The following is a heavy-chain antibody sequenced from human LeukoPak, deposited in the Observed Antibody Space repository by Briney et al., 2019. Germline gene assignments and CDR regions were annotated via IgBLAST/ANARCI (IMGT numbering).Heavy chain of an antibody. CDR2: INDSGST. CDR1: GGSFSGYY. V-gene: IGHV4-34*01. Sequence: SETLSLTCAVYGGSFSGYYWSWIRQPPGEGLEWIGEINDSGSTSCSPSLKSRVSISVDTSKNQFSLKLSSVTAADTAVYYCARVIDYDISGYYLGYWGQGNRVTVSS. CDR3: ARVIDYDISGYYLGY. D-gene: IGHD3-22*01. J-gene: IGHJ4*02.